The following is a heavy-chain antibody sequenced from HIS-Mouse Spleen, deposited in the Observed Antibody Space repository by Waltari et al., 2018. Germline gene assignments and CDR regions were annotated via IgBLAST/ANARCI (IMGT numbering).Heavy chain of an antibody. CDR1: GGHISSSSYS. V-gene: IGHV4-39*07. Sequence: QLQLQESGPGLVKPSETLSLTCTVSGGHISSSSYSWGWSRQPPGKGLEWVGSIYYSGSTYYNPSLKSRVTISVDTSISTAYMELSRLRSDDTAVYYCARGYLAAGNFDYWGQGTLVTVSS. D-gene: IGHD6-13*01. J-gene: IGHJ4*02. CDR3: ARGYLAAGNFDY. CDR2: IYYSGST.